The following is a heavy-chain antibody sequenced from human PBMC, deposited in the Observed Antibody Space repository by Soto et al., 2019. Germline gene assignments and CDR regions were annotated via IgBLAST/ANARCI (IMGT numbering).Heavy chain of an antibody. CDR3: AKLPAAQSYFDF. V-gene: IGHV3-23*01. CDR2: ISGSGGST. CDR1: GFTFITYA. D-gene: IGHD2-2*01. Sequence: EVQLLDSGGGLVQPGGFLRLSCAASGFTFITYAMSWVRQAPGKGLEWVSIISGSGGSTYYPDSVKGRFTISRDNSKNTLYLQMNSLRADDTAVYYCAKLPAAQSYFDFWGQGTLVTVSS. J-gene: IGHJ4*02.